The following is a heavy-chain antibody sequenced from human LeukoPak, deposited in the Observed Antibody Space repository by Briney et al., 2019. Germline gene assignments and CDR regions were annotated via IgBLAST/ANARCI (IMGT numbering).Heavy chain of an antibody. J-gene: IGHJ4*02. CDR2: ISGNSFHI. D-gene: IGHD2-2*01. Sequence: NPGGSLRLSCAASGFTFSDYSMTWVRQAPGKALEWVSSISGNSFHIYYADSVKGRFTISRDNAYTSLYLQLNSLRAEDTAVYYCARDSCSSTSCYAGSRTPVDYWGQGILVTVSS. CDR3: ARDSCSSTSCYAGSRTPVDY. V-gene: IGHV3-21*01. CDR1: GFTFSDYS.